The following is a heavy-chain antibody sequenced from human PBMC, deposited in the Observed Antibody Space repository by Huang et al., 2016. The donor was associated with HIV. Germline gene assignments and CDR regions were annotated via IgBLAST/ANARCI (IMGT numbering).Heavy chain of an antibody. J-gene: IGHJ4*02. D-gene: IGHD6-19*01. CDR3: ARRVGSGWYGEIDY. V-gene: IGHV1-18*04. CDR2: VSGYNSYT. CDR1: GYNFKTHA. Sequence: GAEVKKPGAPVKISCKTSGYNFKTHAVSWVRQTPGQGLEWMGWVSGYNSYTTYSQRLQGRVTMTTDTSTNTVYMELRSLRSDDTAVYYCARRVGSGWYGEIDYWGQGTLVTVSS.